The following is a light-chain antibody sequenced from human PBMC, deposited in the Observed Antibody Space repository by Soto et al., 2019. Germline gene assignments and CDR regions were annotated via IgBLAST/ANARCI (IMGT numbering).Light chain of an antibody. CDR2: GAS. Sequence: EVLLTQSPGTLSLSPGERATLSCRASESVSSIYVAWYQQKPGQAPTILIYGASTRDTGIPDRFSGSGSGTDCTLPISSLEPEDFDVYYCQQRSAWPRTFGQGTKVDIK. V-gene: IGKV3D-20*02. CDR3: QQRSAWPRT. CDR1: ESVSSIY. J-gene: IGKJ1*01.